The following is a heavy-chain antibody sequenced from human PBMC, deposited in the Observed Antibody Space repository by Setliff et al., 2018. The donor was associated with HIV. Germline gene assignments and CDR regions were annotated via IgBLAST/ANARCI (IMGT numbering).Heavy chain of an antibody. Sequence: GESLKISCAASGFIFSSYAMTWVRQAPGKGLEWVSTIRGSGSGDTTHYADSVKGRFTISRDNSKNTVHLQMNSLRAEDTAVYYCATALYCSSTSCYIAFDIWGQGTMVTVSS. CDR2: IRGSGSGDTT. D-gene: IGHD2-2*01. CDR1: GFIFSSYA. J-gene: IGHJ3*02. V-gene: IGHV3-23*01. CDR3: ATALYCSSTSCYIAFDI.